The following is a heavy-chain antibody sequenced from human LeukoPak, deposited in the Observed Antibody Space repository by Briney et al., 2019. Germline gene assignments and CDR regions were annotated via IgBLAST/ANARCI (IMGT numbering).Heavy chain of an antibody. CDR3: ARHIPRGNNYFDY. J-gene: IGHJ4*02. D-gene: IGHD3-16*01. Sequence: GGSLRLSCAASGFTFSGHWMTWVRQAPGKGLEWVANIREDASGTYYVDSVKGRFTISRDNAKNSLFLQMNSLRAEDTAMYYCARHIPRGNNYFDYWGQGTLVTVSS. CDR2: IREDASGT. CDR1: GFTFSGHW. V-gene: IGHV3-7*01.